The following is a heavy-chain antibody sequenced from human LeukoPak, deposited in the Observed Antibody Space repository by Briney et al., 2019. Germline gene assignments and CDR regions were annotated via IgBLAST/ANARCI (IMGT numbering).Heavy chain of an antibody. J-gene: IGHJ5*02. V-gene: IGHV1-69*04. CDR3: ARVSGYCSGGSCWDWFDP. CDR2: IIPILGIA. CDR1: GGTFSSYA. Sequence: SVKVSCKASGGTFSSYAISWVRQAPGQGLEWMGRIIPILGIANYAQKLQGRVTITADKSTSTAYMELSSPRSEDTAVYYCARVSGYCSGGSCWDWFDPWGQGTLVTVSS. D-gene: IGHD2-15*01.